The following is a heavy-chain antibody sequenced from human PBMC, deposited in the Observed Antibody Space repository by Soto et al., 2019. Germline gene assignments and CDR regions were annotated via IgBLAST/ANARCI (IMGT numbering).Heavy chain of an antibody. J-gene: IGHJ4*01. Sequence: QVQLVQSGAEVKKPGASVKVSCKASGVTFTNYAINWVRQAPGQGLEWMGWISAYNGNTNYAQKLQGRVTMTTDTXTSTAYMELRSLRSDXXAVXXXXXXXXXXXXXXXXYXGXGTXVTVSS. CDR2: ISAYNGNT. V-gene: IGHV1-18*01. CDR3: XXXXXXXXXXXXXY. CDR1: GVTFTNYA.